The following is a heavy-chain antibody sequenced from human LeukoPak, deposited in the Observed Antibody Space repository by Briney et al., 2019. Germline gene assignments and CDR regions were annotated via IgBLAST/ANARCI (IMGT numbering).Heavy chain of an antibody. V-gene: IGHV4-59*01. D-gene: IGHD6-13*01. CDR2: IYYSGST. J-gene: IGHJ5*02. CDR3: ARVGSSGTWYQGFDP. CDR1: GGSISSYY. Sequence: SETLSLTCTVSGGSISSYYWSWIRQPPGKGLEWIGYIYYSGSTNYNPSLKSRVTISVDTSKNQFSLKLSSVTAADTALYFCARVGSSGTWYQGFDPWGQGTLVTVSS.